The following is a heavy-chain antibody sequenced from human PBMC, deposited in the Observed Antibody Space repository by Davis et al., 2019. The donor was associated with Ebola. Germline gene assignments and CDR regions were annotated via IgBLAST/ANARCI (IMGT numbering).Heavy chain of an antibody. CDR3: AKDLRYSYGYGSDY. CDR2: ISGSGGST. CDR1: GFTFSSYA. Sequence: GESLKISCAASGFTFSSYAMSWVRQAPGKGLEWVSAISGSGGSTYYADSVKGRFTISRDNSKNTLYLQMNSLRAEDTAVYYCAKDLRYSYGYGSDYWGQGTLVTVSS. J-gene: IGHJ4*02. D-gene: IGHD5-18*01. V-gene: IGHV3-23*01.